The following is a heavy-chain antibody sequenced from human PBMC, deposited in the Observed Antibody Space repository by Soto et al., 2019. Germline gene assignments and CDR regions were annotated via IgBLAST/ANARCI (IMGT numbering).Heavy chain of an antibody. Sequence: QVQLVQSGAEVKKPGSSVKVSCKASGGTFSSYAISWVRQAPGQGLEWMGGIIPIFGTANYAQKFQGRVTITADESPSTAYRELSGLRSEDTAVYYCAGDQRGYSGYELDWGQGTLVTVSS. CDR2: IIPIFGTA. J-gene: IGHJ4*02. CDR3: AGDQRGYSGYELD. V-gene: IGHV1-69*12. CDR1: GGTFSSYA. D-gene: IGHD5-12*01.